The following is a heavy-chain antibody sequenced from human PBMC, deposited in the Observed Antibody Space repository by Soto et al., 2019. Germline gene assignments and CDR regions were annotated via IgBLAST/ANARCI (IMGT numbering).Heavy chain of an antibody. J-gene: IGHJ4*02. Sequence: QVQLVESGGGVVQPGRSLRLSCAASGFTFSSYGMHWVRQAPGKGLEWGAVIWYDGSNKYYADSVKGRFTISRDNSKNTLYLQMNSLRAEDTAVYYCARDVNILTGYYVPPVYWGQGTLVTVSS. CDR1: GFTFSSYG. CDR3: ARDVNILTGYYVPPVY. V-gene: IGHV3-33*01. D-gene: IGHD3-9*01. CDR2: IWYDGSNK.